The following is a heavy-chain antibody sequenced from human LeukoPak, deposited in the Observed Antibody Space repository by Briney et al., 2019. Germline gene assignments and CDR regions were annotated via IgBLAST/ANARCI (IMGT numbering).Heavy chain of an antibody. D-gene: IGHD2-2*01. V-gene: IGHV3-23*01. CDR1: GGSISSSN. Sequence: PSETLSLTCAVSGGSISSSNWWSWVRQAPGKGLEWVSAISGSGGSTYYADSVKGRFTISRDNSKNTLYLQMNSLRAEDTAVYYCAKGEGIVVVPAAPYDYWGQGTLVTVSS. CDR3: AKGEGIVVVPAAPYDY. J-gene: IGHJ4*02. CDR2: ISGSGGST.